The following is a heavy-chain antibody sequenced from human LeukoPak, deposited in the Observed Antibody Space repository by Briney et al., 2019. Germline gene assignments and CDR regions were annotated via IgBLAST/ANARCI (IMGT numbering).Heavy chain of an antibody. CDR2: IYHSGST. D-gene: IGHD1-1*01. V-gene: IGHV4-4*02. CDR3: ARARPNWNPPDY. CDR1: GGSISSSNW. Sequence: SETLSLTCAVSGGSISSSNWWSWVRQPPGKGLEWIGEIYHSGSTNYNPSLKSRVTISVDKSKNQSSLKLSSVTAADTAVYFCARARPNWNPPDYWGQGTLVTVSS. J-gene: IGHJ4*02.